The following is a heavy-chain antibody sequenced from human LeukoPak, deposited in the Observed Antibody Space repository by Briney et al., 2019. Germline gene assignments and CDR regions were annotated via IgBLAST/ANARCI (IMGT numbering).Heavy chain of an antibody. CDR3: ARLEYSYGSGYYGMDV. V-gene: IGHV1-69*13. CDR1: GGTFSSYA. Sequence: GASVKVSCKASGGTFSSYAISWVRQAPGQGLEWMGGIIPIFGTANYAQKFQGRVTITADESTSTAYMELSSLRSEDTAVYYCARLEYSYGSGYYGMDVWGQGTTVTVSS. CDR2: IIPIFGTA. D-gene: IGHD5-18*01. J-gene: IGHJ6*02.